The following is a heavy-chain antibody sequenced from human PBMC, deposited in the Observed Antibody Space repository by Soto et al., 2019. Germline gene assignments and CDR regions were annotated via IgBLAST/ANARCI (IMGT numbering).Heavy chain of an antibody. CDR3: ARADYYDRSGYLLPCGY. J-gene: IGHJ4*02. D-gene: IGHD3-22*01. CDR2: MNPNSGNT. CDR1: GYTFTSYD. Sequence: QVQLVQSGAEVKKPGASVKVSCKASGYTFTSYDINWVRQATGQGLEWMGWMNPNSGNTGYAQKYQGRVTMTRNTSISTAYMELSSLRSEDTAVYYCARADYYDRSGYLLPCGYWGQGTLVTVSS. V-gene: IGHV1-8*01.